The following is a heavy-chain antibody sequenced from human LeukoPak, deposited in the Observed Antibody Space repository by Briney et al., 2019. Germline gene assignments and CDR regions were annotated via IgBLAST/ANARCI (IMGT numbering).Heavy chain of an antibody. D-gene: IGHD3-22*01. CDR3: ARHRTHDSSLYYFDY. CDR1: GDSISPYY. Sequence: SETLSLTCTVSGDSISPYYWSWIRQPPGGGLEWIGYVFYTGSTNYNPSLKSRVTISVDTSRNQFSLKLSSVTAADTAVYYCARHRTHDSSLYYFDYWGQGTLVTVSS. CDR2: VFYTGST. V-gene: IGHV4-59*08. J-gene: IGHJ4*02.